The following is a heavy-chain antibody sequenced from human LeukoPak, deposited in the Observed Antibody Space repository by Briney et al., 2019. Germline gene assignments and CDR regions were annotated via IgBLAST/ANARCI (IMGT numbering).Heavy chain of an antibody. D-gene: IGHD6-6*01. Sequence: PGASLRLSCAASGFTVSSYWMHWVRQAPGKGLVWVSRISTYGSSTNSADSVKGRFTISRDNAKNTLYLQMNSLRAEDTAVYYCVREYSSSSGRAFDIWGQGTMVTVSP. J-gene: IGHJ3*02. CDR2: ISTYGSST. V-gene: IGHV3-74*01. CDR1: GFTVSSYW. CDR3: VREYSSSSGRAFDI.